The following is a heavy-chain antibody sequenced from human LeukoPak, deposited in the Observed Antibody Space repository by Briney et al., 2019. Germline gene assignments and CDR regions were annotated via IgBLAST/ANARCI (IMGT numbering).Heavy chain of an antibody. CDR1: GGSLSSGSYF. D-gene: IGHD6-13*01. CDR2: IYTSGNT. Sequence: SQTLSLTCTVSGGSLSSGSYFWSWIRQPAGKGLEWIGRIYTSGNTNYNPSLKSRVTISVDTSKNQFSLKLSSVTAADTAVYYCARGPGYSSSWDVWGQGTLVTVSS. J-gene: IGHJ4*02. CDR3: ARGPGYSSSWDV. V-gene: IGHV4-61*02.